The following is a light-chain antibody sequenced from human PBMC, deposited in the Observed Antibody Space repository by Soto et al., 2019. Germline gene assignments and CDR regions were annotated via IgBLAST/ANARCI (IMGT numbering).Light chain of an antibody. CDR1: QSVSSN. CDR3: QQYDNWLRT. CDR2: GAS. Sequence: EIVMTQSPATLSVSPGERATLSCRASQSVSSNLAWYQQKPGQAPRLLIYGASTRATGIPGRFSGIGSGTEFTLTISSLQSEDLAVYYCQQYDNWLRTFGQGTKLEIK. V-gene: IGKV3-15*01. J-gene: IGKJ2*01.